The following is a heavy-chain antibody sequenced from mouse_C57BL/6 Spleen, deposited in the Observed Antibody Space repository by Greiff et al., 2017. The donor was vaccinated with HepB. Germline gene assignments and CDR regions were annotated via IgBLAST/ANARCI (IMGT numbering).Heavy chain of an antibody. CDR2: ISSGSSTI. CDR3: ARGLESLFAY. Sequence: EVMLVESGGGLVKPGGSLKLSCAASGFTFSDYGMHWVRQAPEKGLEWVAYISSGSSTIYYADTVKGRFTISRDNAKNNLFLQMTSLRSEDTAMYYCARGLESLFAYWGQGTLVTVSA. J-gene: IGHJ3*01. CDR1: GFTFSDYG. D-gene: IGHD6-2*01. V-gene: IGHV5-17*01.